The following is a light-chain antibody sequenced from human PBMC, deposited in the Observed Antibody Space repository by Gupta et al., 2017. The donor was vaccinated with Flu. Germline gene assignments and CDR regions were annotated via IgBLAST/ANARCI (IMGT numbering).Light chain of an antibody. Sequence: PGDRASLSCRASQSIDTSLAWYQQRPGQAPRLLIFEASNRATGIPARFSATGSGTDFTLTISSLEPEDFAVYFCQQRANWVTFGGGTKV. J-gene: IGKJ4*01. CDR1: QSIDTS. CDR3: QQRANWVT. CDR2: EAS. V-gene: IGKV3-11*01.